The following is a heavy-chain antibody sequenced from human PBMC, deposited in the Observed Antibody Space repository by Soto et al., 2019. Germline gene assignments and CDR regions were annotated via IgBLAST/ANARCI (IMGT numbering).Heavy chain of an antibody. CDR2: LYHSGST. CDR1: GGSISSSNW. V-gene: IGHV4-4*02. Sequence: QVQLQESGPGLVKPSGTLSLTCAVSGGSISSSNWWSWVRQPPGKGLEWIGELYHSGSTNYNPSLRSRVTISVDKSKNQFSLKLSSVTAADTAVYYCASVRGGYYYAMDVWGQGTTVTVSS. D-gene: IGHD3-10*02. J-gene: IGHJ6*02. CDR3: ASVRGGYYYAMDV.